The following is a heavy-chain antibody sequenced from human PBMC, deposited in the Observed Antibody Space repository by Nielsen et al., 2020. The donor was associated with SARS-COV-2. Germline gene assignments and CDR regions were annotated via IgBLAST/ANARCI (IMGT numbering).Heavy chain of an antibody. Sequence: SQTLSLTCAVYGGSFSGYYWSWIRQPPGKGLEWIGEINHSGSTNYNPSLKSRVTISVDTSKNQFSLKLSSVTAADTAVYYCARLLKILRYFDWLLPEGFDYWGQGTLVTVSS. V-gene: IGHV4-34*01. D-gene: IGHD3-9*01. J-gene: IGHJ4*02. CDR2: INHSGST. CDR3: ARLLKILRYFDWLLPEGFDY. CDR1: GGSFSGYY.